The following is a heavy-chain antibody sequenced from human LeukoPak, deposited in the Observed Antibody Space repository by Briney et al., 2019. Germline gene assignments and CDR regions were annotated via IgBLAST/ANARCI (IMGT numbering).Heavy chain of an antibody. Sequence: PSETLSLTCTVSGGSISSGSYYWNWIRQPAGKGLEWIGRIYTSGSTYYNPSLKSRVTISVDTSKNQFSLKLSSVTAADTAVYYCARTRYYYNSRSYGAPYYFDYWGQGTLVTVSS. J-gene: IGHJ4*02. V-gene: IGHV4-61*02. CDR1: GGSISSGSYY. D-gene: IGHD3-10*01. CDR3: ARTRYYYNSRSYGAPYYFDY. CDR2: IYTSGST.